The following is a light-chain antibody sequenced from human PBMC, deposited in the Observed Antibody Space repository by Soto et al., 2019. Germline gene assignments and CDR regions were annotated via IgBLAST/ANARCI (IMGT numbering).Light chain of an antibody. CDR1: QSVSRSY. V-gene: IGKV3-11*01. Sequence: EILLTQSPCTLSLSPGERATLSCRASQSVSRSYLAWYQQKPGHAPRLLIYDASNRATGIPARLSGSGSGTDFTLTISSLEPEDFAVYYCQQRSNWPQFGQGTRLEIK. J-gene: IGKJ5*01. CDR3: QQRSNWPQ. CDR2: DAS.